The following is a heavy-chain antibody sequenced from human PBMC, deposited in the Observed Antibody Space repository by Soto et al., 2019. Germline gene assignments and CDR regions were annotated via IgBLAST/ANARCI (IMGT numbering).Heavy chain of an antibody. J-gene: IGHJ4*02. Sequence: GESLKISCKASGFSFSTYSLGWVRQMPGKGLEWIGNIFSSDSNARYSPSFQGQVTISVDRSTNTAFLQWSTLKASETAVNYCAKDSEYYYESSGYPEAFDYWGQGTLVTVSS. CDR1: GFSFSTYS. CDR2: IFSSDSNA. V-gene: IGHV5-51*01. CDR3: AKDSEYYYESSGYPEAFDY. D-gene: IGHD3-22*01.